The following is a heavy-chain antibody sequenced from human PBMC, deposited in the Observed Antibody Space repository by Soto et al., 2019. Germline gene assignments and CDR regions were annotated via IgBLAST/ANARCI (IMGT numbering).Heavy chain of an antibody. CDR1: KFTFRTYS. D-gene: IGHD4-17*01. CDR3: ATLNFDSGDYMGY. J-gene: IGHJ4*02. CDR2: ISGRGTVT. V-gene: IGHV3-23*01. Sequence: GGSQRLSCAASKFTFRTYSGSWVRQAPGKGLEWISGISGRGTVTFYADSVKGRFTISRDNSKSTPYLQMSSLRAEDTAVYYCATLNFDSGDYMGYWGQGTPVTVSS.